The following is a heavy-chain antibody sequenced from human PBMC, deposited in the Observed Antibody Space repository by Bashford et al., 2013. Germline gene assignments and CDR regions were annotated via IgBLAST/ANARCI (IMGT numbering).Heavy chain of an antibody. Sequence: WVRQMPGKGLEWMGIIYPGDSDTRYSPSFQGQVTISADKSISTAYLQWSSLKASDTAMYYCARNKYGSGSVDIWGQGTMVTVSS. CDR2: IYPGDSDT. V-gene: IGHV5-51*01. CDR3: ARNKYGSGSVDI. D-gene: IGHD3-10*01. J-gene: IGHJ3*02.